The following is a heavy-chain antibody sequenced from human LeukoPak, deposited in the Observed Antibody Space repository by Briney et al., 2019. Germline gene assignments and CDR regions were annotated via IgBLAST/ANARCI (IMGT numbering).Heavy chain of an antibody. J-gene: IGHJ5*02. CDR1: GFTFSDYW. CDR2: IKQDGSEK. CDR3: ARDVDVDIVATIGNWFDP. D-gene: IGHD5-12*01. Sequence: GGSLRLSCAASGFTFSDYWMSWVRQAPGKGLEWVANIKQDGSEKSYLDSVKGRFTISRDNVENSLYLQMNSLRADDTAVYYCARDVDVDIVATIGNWFDPWGQGTLVTVSS. V-gene: IGHV3-7*01.